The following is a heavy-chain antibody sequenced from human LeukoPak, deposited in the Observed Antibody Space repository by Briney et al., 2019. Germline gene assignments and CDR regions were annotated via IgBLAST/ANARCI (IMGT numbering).Heavy chain of an antibody. D-gene: IGHD3-9*01. CDR3: AKGSYYDILTYLDY. Sequence: GGSLRLSCAASGFTFDDYAMHWVRHAPGKGLEWVSGISWNSGRIGYADSVKGRFTISRDNAKKSLSLQMNSLRPEDTAFYYCAKGSYYDILTYLDYWGQGTLVTVSS. J-gene: IGHJ4*02. CDR2: ISWNSGRI. V-gene: IGHV3-9*01. CDR1: GFTFDDYA.